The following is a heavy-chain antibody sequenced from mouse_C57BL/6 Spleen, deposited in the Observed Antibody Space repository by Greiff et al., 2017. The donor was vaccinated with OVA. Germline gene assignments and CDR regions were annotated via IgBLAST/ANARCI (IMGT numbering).Heavy chain of an antibody. V-gene: IGHV3-6*01. J-gene: IGHJ2*01. CDR3: AREGTGTWDD. CDR1: GYSITSGYY. Sequence: EVQLQQSGPGLVKPSQSLSLTCSVPGYSITSGYYWNWIRPFPGNHLEWLGYISNDGSNKYNPSLKNRISITSAPSKNQLFLKLNAVTTEDTATNYCAREGTGTWDDWGQGTTLTVSS. D-gene: IGHD4-1*01. CDR2: ISNDGSN.